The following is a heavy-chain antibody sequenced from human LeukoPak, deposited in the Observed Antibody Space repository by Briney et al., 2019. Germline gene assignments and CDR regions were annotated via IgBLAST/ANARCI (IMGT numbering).Heavy chain of an antibody. CDR1: GFTFSTYD. V-gene: IGHV3-13*01. CDR2: IGTAGDT. Sequence: GSLRLSCAASGFTFSTYDMHWVRQGSGKGLEWVATIGTAGDTHYPDSVKGRFTISRENAKNSLYLQMNSLRAEDTAVYYCARAATYGSGSYTDYWGQGTLVTVSS. CDR3: ARAATYGSGSYTDY. D-gene: IGHD3-10*01. J-gene: IGHJ4*02.